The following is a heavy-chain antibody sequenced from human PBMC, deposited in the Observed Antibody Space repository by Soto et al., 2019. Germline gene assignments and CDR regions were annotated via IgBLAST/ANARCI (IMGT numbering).Heavy chain of an antibody. CDR1: RFTFSSYA. CDR3: SKNVGAIRGVGLRTNWFDP. J-gene: IGHJ5*02. CDR2: ISGSGGST. Sequence: EVQLLESGGGLVQPGGSLRLSCAASRFTFSSYAMSWVRQAPGKGLEWVSAISGSGGSTYYADSVKGRFTISRDNSKNKLSLQMNSLRAEDTAVYYCSKNVGAIRGVGLRTNWFDPWGQGTRVTVSS. V-gene: IGHV3-23*01. D-gene: IGHD1-26*01.